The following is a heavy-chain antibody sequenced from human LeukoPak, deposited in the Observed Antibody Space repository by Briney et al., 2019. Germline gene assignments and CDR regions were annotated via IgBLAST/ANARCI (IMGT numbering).Heavy chain of an antibody. CDR1: GGSLSSYY. J-gene: IGHJ6*02. D-gene: IGHD3-3*01. CDR2: IYYSGST. Sequence: SETLSLTCTVSGGSLSSYYWSWLRQPPGKGLEWIGYIYYSGSTNYNPSLMSRVTISLDTSKNQFSLKLSSVTAADTAVYYCVRSGYYNPFNYYYGMDVWGQGTTVTVSS. CDR3: VRSGYYNPFNYYYGMDV. V-gene: IGHV4-59*01.